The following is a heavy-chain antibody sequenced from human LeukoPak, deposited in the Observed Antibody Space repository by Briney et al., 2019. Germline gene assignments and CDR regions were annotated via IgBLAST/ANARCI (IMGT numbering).Heavy chain of an antibody. D-gene: IGHD5-12*01. CDR1: GFTFSNAW. CDR2: IKSKTDGGTT. CDR3: TIDPRQATIIFY. J-gene: IGHJ4*02. V-gene: IGHV3-15*01. Sequence: GGSLRLSCAASGFTFSNAWMSWVRQAPGKGLEWVGRIKSKTDGGTTDYAAPVKGRFTISRDDSKNTLYLQMNSLKTEDTAVYYCTIDPRQATIIFYWGQGTLVTVSS.